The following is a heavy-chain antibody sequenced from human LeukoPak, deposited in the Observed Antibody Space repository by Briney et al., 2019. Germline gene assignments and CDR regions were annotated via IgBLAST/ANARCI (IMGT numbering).Heavy chain of an antibody. D-gene: IGHD2-2*01. Sequence: SVKVSCKASGGTFSSYAISWVRQAPGQGLEWMGGIIPIFGTANYAQKFQGRVTITTDESTSTAYMELSSLRSEDTAVYYCARGGPIVVVSAAIPPFDYWGQGTLVTVSS. CDR1: GGTFSSYA. J-gene: IGHJ4*02. CDR2: IIPIFGTA. CDR3: ARGGPIVVVSAAIPPFDY. V-gene: IGHV1-69*05.